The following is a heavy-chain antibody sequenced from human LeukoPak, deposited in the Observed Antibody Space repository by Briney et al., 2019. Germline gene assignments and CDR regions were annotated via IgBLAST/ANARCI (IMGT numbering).Heavy chain of an antibody. V-gene: IGHV1-2*06. D-gene: IGHD2-8*02. CDR1: GYTFTGYY. J-gene: IGHJ3*02. CDR3: ARAGRQANAFDI. Sequence: GASAKVSCKASGYTFTGYYIHWVRQAPGQGLEWMGRINPNSGGTNCAQKFQDRVTMTWDTSISTAYMELTRLRSDDTAVYYCARAGRQANAFDIWAQGTMVTVSS. CDR2: INPNSGGT.